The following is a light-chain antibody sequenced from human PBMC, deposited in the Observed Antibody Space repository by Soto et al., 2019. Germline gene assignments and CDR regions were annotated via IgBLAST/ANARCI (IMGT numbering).Light chain of an antibody. CDR3: QQRTNWPPGFT. Sequence: EIVLTQSPATLSLSPGERATLSCRASQSVSSYLAWYQQKPGQAPRLLIYGASNRATGIPASFSGSGSGTDFTLTISSLEPEDFAVYYCQQRTNWPPGFTFGPGTKVDIK. V-gene: IGKV3-11*01. CDR1: QSVSSY. J-gene: IGKJ3*01. CDR2: GAS.